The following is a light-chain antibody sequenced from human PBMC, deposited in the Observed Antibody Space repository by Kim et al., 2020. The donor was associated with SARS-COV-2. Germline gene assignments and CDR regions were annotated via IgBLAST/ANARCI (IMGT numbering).Light chain of an antibody. V-gene: IGLV2-11*01. CDR1: SSDVGGYNY. Sequence: GQSVTISCTGTSSDVGGYNYVSWYQQHPGKAPKLMIYDVSKRPSGFPDRFSGSKSGNTASLTISGLQAEDEADYYCCSYAGSYTWLFGGGTQLTVL. CDR2: DVS. CDR3: CSYAGSYTWL. J-gene: IGLJ3*02.